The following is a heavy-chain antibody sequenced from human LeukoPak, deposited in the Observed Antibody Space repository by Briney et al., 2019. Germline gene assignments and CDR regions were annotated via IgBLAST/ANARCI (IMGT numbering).Heavy chain of an antibody. Sequence: KTSETLSLTCAVSGGSISSSNWWSWVRQPPGKGLEWIGEIYHSGSTNYNPSLKSRVTISVDKSKNQFSLKLSSVTAADTAVYYCARDREAVARLDIWGQGTMVTVSS. D-gene: IGHD6-13*01. CDR1: GGSISSSNW. V-gene: IGHV4-4*02. CDR2: IYHSGST. CDR3: ARDREAVARLDI. J-gene: IGHJ3*02.